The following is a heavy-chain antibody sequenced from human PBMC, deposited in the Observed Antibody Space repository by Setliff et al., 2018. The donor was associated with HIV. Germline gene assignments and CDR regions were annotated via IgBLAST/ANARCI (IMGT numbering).Heavy chain of an antibody. Sequence: SETLSLTCAVYGGSFSGYYWSWIRQPPGKGLEWIGEINHSGSTNYNPSLKSRVTMSLDTSRNEVSLRLNSVTAADTATYFCAGKQTVTVDYWGQGTLVTVSS. CDR3: AGKQTVTVDY. CDR2: INHSGST. J-gene: IGHJ4*02. D-gene: IGHD4-4*01. CDR1: GGSFSGYY. V-gene: IGHV4-34*01.